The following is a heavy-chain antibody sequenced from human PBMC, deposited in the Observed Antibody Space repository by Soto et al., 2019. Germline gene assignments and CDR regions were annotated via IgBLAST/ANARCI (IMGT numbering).Heavy chain of an antibody. CDR3: ARDQRYLAAAGTKAPFDY. D-gene: IGHD6-13*01. V-gene: IGHV3-30-3*01. Sequence: GGSLRLSCAASGFTFSSYAMHWVRQAPGKGLEWVAVISYDGSNKYYADSVKGRFTISRDNSKNTLYLQMNSLRAEDTAVYYCARDQRYLAAAGTKAPFDYWGQGTLVTVSS. CDR1: GFTFSSYA. J-gene: IGHJ4*02. CDR2: ISYDGSNK.